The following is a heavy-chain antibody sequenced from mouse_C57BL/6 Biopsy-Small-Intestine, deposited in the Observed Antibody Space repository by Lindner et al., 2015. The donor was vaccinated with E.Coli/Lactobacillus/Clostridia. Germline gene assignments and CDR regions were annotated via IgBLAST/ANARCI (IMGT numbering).Heavy chain of an antibody. J-gene: IGHJ2*01. Sequence: VQLQESGPELVKPGASVKISCKASGYTFTDYYINWVKQRPGQGLEWIGYINPYNDGTKYNEKFKGKATLTSDKSSSTAYMELSSLTSEDSAVYYCARKGYGGALDYWGHGTTLTVSS. V-gene: IGHV1-14*01. CDR2: INPYNDGT. CDR3: ARKGYGGALDY. D-gene: IGHD2-2*01. CDR1: GYTFTDYY.